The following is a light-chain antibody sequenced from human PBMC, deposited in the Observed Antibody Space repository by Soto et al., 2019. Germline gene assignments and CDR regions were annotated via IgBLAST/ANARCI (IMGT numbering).Light chain of an antibody. CDR3: QQSYSTPVT. CDR2: ATS. V-gene: IGKV1-39*01. CDR1: QDISSY. Sequence: DIQMTQSPSSLSASVGDRVIITCRASQDISSYLNWYQQKPGKAPKLLIYATSSVQSGVPSRFSGSGSGTDFTLTISSLQPEDFATYYCQQSYSTPVTFGQGTQLEIK. J-gene: IGKJ2*01.